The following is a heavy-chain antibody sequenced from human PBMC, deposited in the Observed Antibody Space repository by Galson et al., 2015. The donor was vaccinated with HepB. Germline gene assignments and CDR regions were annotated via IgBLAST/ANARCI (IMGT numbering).Heavy chain of an antibody. Sequence: SVKVSCKASGGTFSSYAISWVRQAPGQGLKWMGGIIPIFGTANYAQKFQGRVTITADKSTSTAYMELSSLRSEDTAVYYCARRPYSSNWFDPWGQGTLVTVSS. D-gene: IGHD6-13*01. CDR2: IIPIFGTA. CDR3: ARRPYSSNWFDP. CDR1: GGTFSSYA. V-gene: IGHV1-69*06. J-gene: IGHJ5*02.